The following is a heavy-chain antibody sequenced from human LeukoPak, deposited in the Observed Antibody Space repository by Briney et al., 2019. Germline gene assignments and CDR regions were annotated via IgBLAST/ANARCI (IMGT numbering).Heavy chain of an antibody. CDR2: IFYSGST. D-gene: IGHD4-17*01. J-gene: IGHJ2*01. V-gene: IGHV4-39*07. Sequence: SETLSLTCTVSSGSLSTSNYYWGWVRQPPGTALEWLGNIFYSGSTYYSPSLKSRVTISLDTSRNQFSLKLNSVTAADTAVYYCAVYGEYWDWYFDLWGRGTPVTVSP. CDR3: AVYGEYWDWYFDL. CDR1: SGSLSTSNYY.